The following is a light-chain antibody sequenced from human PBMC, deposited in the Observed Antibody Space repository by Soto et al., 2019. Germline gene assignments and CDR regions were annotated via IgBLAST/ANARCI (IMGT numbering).Light chain of an antibody. J-gene: IGKJ1*01. V-gene: IGKV3-11*01. CDR1: QSVGSF. Sequence: EILRTQSPATLSASPGERATLSCRASQSVGSFLAWYQQKPGQDPRLLIYAASPRATGIPARCSGSGSGTDFTLTIISLEPEDFAVYYCHQDGSSPWTFGQGTKVDIK. CDR2: AAS. CDR3: HQDGSSPWT.